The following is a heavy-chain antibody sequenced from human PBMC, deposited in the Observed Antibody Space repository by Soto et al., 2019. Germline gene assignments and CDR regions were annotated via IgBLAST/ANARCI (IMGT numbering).Heavy chain of an antibody. CDR3: ARGYCSSTSCYLVDP. Sequence: SETLSLTCAVSGGSISSSNLWSWVRQPPGKGLEWIGEIYHSGSTNYNPSLKSRVTISVDKSKNQFSLKLSSVTAADTAVYYCARGYCSSTSCYLVDPWGQGTLVTVSS. J-gene: IGHJ5*02. CDR1: GGSISSSNL. CDR2: IYHSGST. V-gene: IGHV4-4*02. D-gene: IGHD2-2*01.